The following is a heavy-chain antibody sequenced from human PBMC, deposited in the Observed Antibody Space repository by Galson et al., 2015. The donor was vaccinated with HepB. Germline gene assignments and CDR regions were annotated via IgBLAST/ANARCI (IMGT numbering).Heavy chain of an antibody. V-gene: IGHV4-34*01. Sequence: SETLSLTCAVYGGSFSGYYWSWIRQPPGKGLEWIGEINHSGSTNYNPSLKSRVTISVDTSKNQFSLKLSSVTAADTAVYYCARRGSGYRSWGQGTLVTVSS. D-gene: IGHD3-22*01. CDR1: GGSFSGYY. CDR2: INHSGST. J-gene: IGHJ5*02. CDR3: ARRGSGYRS.